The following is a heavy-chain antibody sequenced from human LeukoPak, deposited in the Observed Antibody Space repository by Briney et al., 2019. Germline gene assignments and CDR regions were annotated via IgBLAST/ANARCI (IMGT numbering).Heavy chain of an antibody. CDR1: GGSISSYY. CDR2: IYYSGST. V-gene: IGHV4-59*01. J-gene: IGHJ5*02. D-gene: IGHD1-26*01. CDR3: ARSGSYFHWFDP. Sequence: SETLSLTCTVSGGSISSYYWSWIRQPPGKGLEWIGYIYYSGSTNYNPSLKSRVTISVDTSKTQSSLKLSSVTAADTAVYYCARSGSYFHWFDPWGQGTLVTVSS.